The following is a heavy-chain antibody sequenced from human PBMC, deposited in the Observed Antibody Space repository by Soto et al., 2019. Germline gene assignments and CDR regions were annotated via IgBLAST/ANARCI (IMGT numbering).Heavy chain of an antibody. D-gene: IGHD4-17*01. CDR3: ARERVTDYGNWFDP. CDR1: GGSISSGDYY. V-gene: IGHV4-30-4*01. CDR2: IYYSGST. J-gene: IGHJ5*02. Sequence: SETLSLTCTVSGGSISSGDYYWSWIRQPPGKGLEWIGYIYYSGSTYYNPSLKSRVTISVDTSKNQFSLKLSSVTAADTAVYYCARERVTDYGNWFDPWGQGTLVTVSS.